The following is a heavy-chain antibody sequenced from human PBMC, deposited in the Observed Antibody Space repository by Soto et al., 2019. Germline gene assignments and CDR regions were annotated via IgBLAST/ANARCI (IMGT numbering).Heavy chain of an antibody. Sequence: EVRLLESGGGLVQPGGSLRLSCAASGFTFSVYAISWVRQAPGKGLEWVSGISGSGDSTHYADSVKGRFTVSRDNSKSMLYLQTNSLRAEDTAIYYCEKALYGGFTYWGQGTLVTVSS. CDR1: GFTFSVYA. CDR2: ISGSGDST. J-gene: IGHJ4*02. D-gene: IGHD3-10*01. V-gene: IGHV3-23*01. CDR3: EKALYGGFTY.